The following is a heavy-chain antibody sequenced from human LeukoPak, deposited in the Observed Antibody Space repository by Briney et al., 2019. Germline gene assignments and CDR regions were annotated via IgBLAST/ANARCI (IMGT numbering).Heavy chain of an antibody. J-gene: IGHJ3*02. CDR2: ISSSGSTI. D-gene: IGHD5-12*01. CDR1: GFTFSDYY. CDR3: ARAGYSGYDSGAFDI. Sequence: GGSLRLSCAASGFTFSDYYMSWIRQAPGKGLEWVSYISSSGSTIYYADSVKGRFTISRDNAKNSLYLQMNSLRAEDTALYHCARAGYSGYDSGAFDIWGQGTMVTVSS. V-gene: IGHV3-11*01.